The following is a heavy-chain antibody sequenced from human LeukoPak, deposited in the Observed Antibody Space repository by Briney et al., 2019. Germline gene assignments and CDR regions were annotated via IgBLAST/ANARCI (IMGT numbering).Heavy chain of an antibody. D-gene: IGHD3-3*01. J-gene: IGHJ6*02. CDR3: ARDKDTIFGVVRHYGMDV. CDR1: GGSFSGYY. V-gene: IGHV3-53*01. CDR2: IYSGGST. Sequence: ETLSLTCAVYGGSFSGYYWSWIRQPPGKGLEWVSVIYSGGSTYYADSVKGRFTISRDNSKNTLYLQMNSLRAEDTAVYYCARDKDTIFGVVRHYGMDVWGQGTTVTVSS.